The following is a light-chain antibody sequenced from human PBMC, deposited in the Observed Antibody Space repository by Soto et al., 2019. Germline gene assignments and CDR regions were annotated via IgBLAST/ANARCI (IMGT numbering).Light chain of an antibody. CDR3: QQYDIWPPYT. V-gene: IGKV3-15*01. J-gene: IGKJ2*01. Sequence: VMTQSPASLSASPGERVTLSCRASQNIRSSFAWYQQRPGQAPRLLIYDASTRATGIPPRFSGGGSGTEFTVTISSLQSEDFAIYYCQQYDIWPPYTFGQGTKVDIK. CDR2: DAS. CDR1: QNIRSS.